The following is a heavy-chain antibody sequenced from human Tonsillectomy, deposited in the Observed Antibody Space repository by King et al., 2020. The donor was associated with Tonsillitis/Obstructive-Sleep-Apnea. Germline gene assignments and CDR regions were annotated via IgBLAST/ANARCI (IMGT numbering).Heavy chain of an antibody. CDR2: INPSDGIT. CDR3: ARDTPIDRVIDC. V-gene: IGHV1-46*01. J-gene: IGHJ4*02. CDR1: GYSFTTAY. Sequence: HVQLVESGAEVKMPGASVRVSCKASGYSFTTAYVHWVRQAPGQGLDWLGIINPSDGITTYAQKFQGRGTMTRDTSTSTVYMELSRLRSDDTAVYYCARDTPIDRVIDCWGQGTLVTVSS.